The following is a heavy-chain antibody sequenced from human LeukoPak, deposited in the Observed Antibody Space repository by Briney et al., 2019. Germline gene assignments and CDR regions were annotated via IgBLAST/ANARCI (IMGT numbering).Heavy chain of an antibody. CDR1: GGSISSYY. D-gene: IGHD3-10*01. CDR3: TRGRGI. Sequence: SETLSLTCTVSGGSISSYYWSWIRQPPGKGPEWIGRIYTTGSTDYNPSLKSRVTISVATSKNQFSLKLTSVTAADTAVYYCTRGRGIWGQGTLVTVSS. J-gene: IGHJ4*02. V-gene: IGHV4-4*08. CDR2: IYTTGST.